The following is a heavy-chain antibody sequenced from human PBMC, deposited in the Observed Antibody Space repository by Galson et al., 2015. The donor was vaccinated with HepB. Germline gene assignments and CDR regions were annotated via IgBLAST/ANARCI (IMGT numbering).Heavy chain of an antibody. V-gene: IGHV3-30*04. J-gene: IGHJ3*02. CDR3: ARAELRRAFDI. D-gene: IGHD3-10*01. Sequence: SLRLSCAASGFTFSSYAMHWVRQAPGKGLEWVAVISYDGSNKYYADSVKGRFTISRDNSKNTLYLQMNSLRAEDTAVYYCARAELRRAFDIWGQGTMVTVSS. CDR1: GFTFSSYA. CDR2: ISYDGSNK.